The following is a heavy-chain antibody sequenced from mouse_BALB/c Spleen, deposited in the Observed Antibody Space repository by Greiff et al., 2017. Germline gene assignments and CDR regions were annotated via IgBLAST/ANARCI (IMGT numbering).Heavy chain of an antibody. J-gene: IGHJ4*01. Sequence: EVKLMESGGGLVKPGGSLKLSCAASGFTFSSYAMSWVRQTPEKRLEWVASISSGGSTYYPDSVKGRFTISRDNARNILYLQMSSLRSEDTAMYYWARCGGLRGDAMDYGGQGTSVTVSS. CDR1: GFTFSSYA. CDR3: ARCGGLRGDAMDY. V-gene: IGHV5-6-5*01. CDR2: ISSGGST. D-gene: IGHD3-1*01.